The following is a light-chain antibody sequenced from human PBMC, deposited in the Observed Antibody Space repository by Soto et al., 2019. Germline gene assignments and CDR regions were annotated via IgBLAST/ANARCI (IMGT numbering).Light chain of an antibody. Sequence: QSALTQPPSASGSPGQSVTISCTGTSSDVGGYNYVSWYQQHPGKAPTLMIYEVSKRPSGVPDRFSGSPSGNTASLTVSGLQAEEEADDYCSSYAGSNNFVFGGGTKLTVL. V-gene: IGLV2-8*01. CDR2: EVS. CDR1: SSDVGGYNY. J-gene: IGLJ2*01. CDR3: SSYAGSNNFV.